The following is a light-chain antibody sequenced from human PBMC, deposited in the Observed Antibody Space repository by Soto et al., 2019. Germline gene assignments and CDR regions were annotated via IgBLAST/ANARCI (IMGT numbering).Light chain of an antibody. V-gene: IGKV3-20*01. J-gene: IGKJ1*01. CDR3: QQYGSSGT. CDR2: GAS. Sequence: EIVLTQSPGNLSLSPGERAALSCRASQSVSGRYLAWYQQKPGQAPRLLIYGASTRAADIPDRFSGSGSGTDFTLTISRLEPEDFAVYYCQQYGSSGTFGQGTKVDIK. CDR1: QSVSGRY.